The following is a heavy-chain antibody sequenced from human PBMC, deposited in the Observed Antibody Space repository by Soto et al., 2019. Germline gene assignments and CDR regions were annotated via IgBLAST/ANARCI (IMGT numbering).Heavy chain of an antibody. CDR1: GGTFSSNS. CDR3: ARVRGLFGHDN. V-gene: IGHV1-69*14. J-gene: IGHJ4*02. Sequence: QVQLVQSGAEVKKPGSSVKVSCKASGGTFSSNSISWVRQAPGQGLEWMGGVIPMLDTAQYARKFQGRVTITADKSTNTSHMELRSLKYEDTAVYYCARVRGLFGHDNGGQGTRVTVAS. CDR2: VIPMLDTA. D-gene: IGHD2-21*01.